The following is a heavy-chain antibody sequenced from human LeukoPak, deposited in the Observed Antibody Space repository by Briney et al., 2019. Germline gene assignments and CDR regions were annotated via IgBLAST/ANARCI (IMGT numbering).Heavy chain of an antibody. J-gene: IGHJ4*02. D-gene: IGHD5-24*01. CDR3: ARGLRWLQRPTDY. CDR2: ISYTGST. Sequence: TSETLSLTCTVSGGSISSYYWSWIRQPPGKGLEWIGYISYTGSTKYNPSLKSRVTISVDTSKNQFSLKLNSVTAADTAVYYCARGLRWLQRPTDYWGQGTLVTVSS. CDR1: GGSISSYY. V-gene: IGHV4-59*01.